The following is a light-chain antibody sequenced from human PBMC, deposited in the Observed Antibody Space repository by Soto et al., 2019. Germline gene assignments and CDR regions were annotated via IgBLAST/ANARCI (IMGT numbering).Light chain of an antibody. J-gene: IGKJ3*01. CDR2: ATS. Sequence: AIQMTQSPASLSASVGDRVTITCRASHDIRNDLAWYQQQPGKAPTLLIYATSTLQSGVPSRFSGSGSGTDFTLTISSLQPEDFATYYCLQDHSYLTFGPGTKVDFK. CDR1: HDIRND. V-gene: IGKV1-6*01. CDR3: LQDHSYLT.